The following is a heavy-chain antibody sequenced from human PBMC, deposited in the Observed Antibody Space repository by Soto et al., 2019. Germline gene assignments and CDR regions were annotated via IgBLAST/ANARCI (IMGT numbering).Heavy chain of an antibody. D-gene: IGHD3-16*01. CDR1: GDSVSTNNAA. V-gene: IGHV6-1*01. CDR2: TYYRSKWYN. J-gene: IGHJ3*01. Sequence: PSQTLSLTCAISGDSVSTNNAAWNWIRQSPSRGLEWLGRTYYRSKWYNDYAVSVKSRITINPDTSKNQFSLHLSSVTPEDTAVYFCARESFFSPDAFDLWGQGTMVTVSS. CDR3: ARESFFSPDAFDL.